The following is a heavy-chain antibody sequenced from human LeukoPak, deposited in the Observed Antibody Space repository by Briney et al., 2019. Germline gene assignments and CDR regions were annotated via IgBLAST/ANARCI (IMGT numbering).Heavy chain of an antibody. V-gene: IGHV4-59*01. CDR3: ARRVTMVRGVITDHFDY. J-gene: IGHJ4*02. D-gene: IGHD3-10*01. CDR2: IYYSGST. Sequence: PSETLSLTCTVSGGSISSYYWSWIRQPPGKGLEWIGYIYYSGSTNYNPSLKSRVTISVDTSKNQFSLKLSSVTAADTAVYYCARRVTMVRGVITDHFDYWGQGTLVTVSS. CDR1: GGSISSYY.